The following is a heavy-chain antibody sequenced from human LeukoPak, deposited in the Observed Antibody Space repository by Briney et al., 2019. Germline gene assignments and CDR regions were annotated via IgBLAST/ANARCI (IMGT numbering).Heavy chain of an antibody. D-gene: IGHD3-22*01. CDR2: IWYDGSSK. J-gene: IGHJ4*02. CDR1: GFTFSRFG. V-gene: IGHV3-33*01. CDR3: ARDYYYDSSGYWDYYFDY. Sequence: GGSLRLSCAASGFTFSRFGMHWVRQAPGKGLEWVAVIWYDGSSKYYADSVKGRFTISRDNSKNTLYLEMNSLRAEDTAVYYCARDYYYDSSGYWDYYFDYWGQGTLVSVSS.